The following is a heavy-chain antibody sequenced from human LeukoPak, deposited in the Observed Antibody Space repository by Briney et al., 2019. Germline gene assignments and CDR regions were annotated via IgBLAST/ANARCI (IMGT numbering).Heavy chain of an antibody. D-gene: IGHD6-13*01. J-gene: IGHJ4*02. V-gene: IGHV4-30-4*01. CDR2: IYYSGST. CDR3: ARGTIAAEYLDY. CDR1: GGSISSGDYY. Sequence: PSQTLSLTCTVSGGSISSGDYYWSWIRQPPGKGLEWIGYIYYSGSTYYNPPLKSRVTISVDTSKNQFSLKLSSVTAAGTAVYYCARGTIAAEYLDYWGQGTLVTVSS.